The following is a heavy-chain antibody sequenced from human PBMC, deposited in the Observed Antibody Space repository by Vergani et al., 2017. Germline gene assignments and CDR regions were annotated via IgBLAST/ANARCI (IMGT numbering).Heavy chain of an antibody. CDR2: ISYDGSNK. V-gene: IGHV3-30*18. CDR3: AKDDVSLDAFDI. CDR1: GFTLSSYG. D-gene: IGHD5/OR15-5a*01. J-gene: IGHJ3*02. Sequence: QVQLVESGGGVVQPGRSLRLSCAAPGFTLSSYGMHWVRQAPGKGREWVAVISYDGSNKYYADSVKGRFTISRDNSKNTLYLQMNSLRAEDTAVYYCAKDDVSLDAFDIWGQGTMVTVSS.